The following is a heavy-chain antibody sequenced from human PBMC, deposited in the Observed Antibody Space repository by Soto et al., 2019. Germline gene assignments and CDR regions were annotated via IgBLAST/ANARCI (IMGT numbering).Heavy chain of an antibody. D-gene: IGHD6-19*01. CDR2: ITGGGGST. V-gene: IGHV3-23*01. J-gene: IGHJ4*02. Sequence: GGSLRLSSVASGFTFSGYAMTWVRQAPGKGLEWVSAITGGGGSTYYADSVKGRFTISRDNSKNTLYLQMNSPRAEDTAVYYCAKRISGWYEIDYWGQGTLVTVSS. CDR3: AKRISGWYEIDY. CDR1: GFTFSGYA.